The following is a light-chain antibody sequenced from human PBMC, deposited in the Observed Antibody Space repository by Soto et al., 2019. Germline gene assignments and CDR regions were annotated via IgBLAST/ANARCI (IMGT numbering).Light chain of an antibody. CDR1: QSISTW. Sequence: DIQMTQSPSTLSASVGDRVTITCRASQSISTWLAWYQRKPGKAPKLLIYDASSLETGVPSRFSGSGSGTEFTLTISSLQPDDFAIYYCQQYKSDPLFTFDPGTKVDI. V-gene: IGKV1-5*01. CDR2: DAS. J-gene: IGKJ3*01. CDR3: QQYKSDPLFT.